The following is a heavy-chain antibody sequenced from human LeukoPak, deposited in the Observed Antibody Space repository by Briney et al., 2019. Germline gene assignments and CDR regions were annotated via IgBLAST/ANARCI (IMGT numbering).Heavy chain of an antibody. CDR3: ARDHSSGWYSDYFDY. Sequence: GGSLILSCAASGFPSSSYGIHWVRQAPGKGLEWVALISYDGSNKYYADSVKGRFTISRDKSKNAVYLQMNSLRAEDTAVYYCARDHSSGWYSDYFDYWGQGTLVTVSS. CDR2: ISYDGSNK. D-gene: IGHD6-19*01. CDR1: GFPSSSYG. J-gene: IGHJ4*02. V-gene: IGHV3-30*12.